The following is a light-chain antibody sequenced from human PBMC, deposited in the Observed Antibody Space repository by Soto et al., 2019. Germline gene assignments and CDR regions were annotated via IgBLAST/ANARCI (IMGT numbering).Light chain of an antibody. CDR3: QQYSRWPRET. CDR2: EAS. V-gene: IGKV3D-15*01. Sequence: EIVMTQSPATLSVSPGERATLSCRACQSGSSNLAWYQQKPGQAPRLLIYEASKRATGIPARFSGSGSGTDFTLTISSLQTADFPVYFCQQYSRWPRETFGPGTKVAIK. CDR1: QSGSSN. J-gene: IGKJ3*01.